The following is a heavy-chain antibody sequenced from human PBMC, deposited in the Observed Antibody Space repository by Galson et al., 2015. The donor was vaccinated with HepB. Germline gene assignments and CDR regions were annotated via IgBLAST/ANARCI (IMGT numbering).Heavy chain of an antibody. J-gene: IGHJ6*03. V-gene: IGHV3-30*18. D-gene: IGHD6-19*01. CDR3: AKDPRIAVAGRIYYYYYYMDV. CDR1: GFTFSNYG. Sequence: SLRLSCAASGFTFSNYGMHWVRQAPGKGLEWVAVISYDGSNKYYADSVKGRFTLSRDNSKNTLYLQMNTLRAEDTAMYYCAKDPRIAVAGRIYYYYYYMDVWGKGTTVTVSS. CDR2: ISYDGSNK.